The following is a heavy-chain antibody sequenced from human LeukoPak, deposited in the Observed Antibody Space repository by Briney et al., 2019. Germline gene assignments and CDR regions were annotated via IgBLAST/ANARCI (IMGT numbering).Heavy chain of an antibody. J-gene: IGHJ4*02. Sequence: ASVKVSCTASGYTFTSYDINWVRQATGQGLEWVGWMNPDSGHTGYAQKFQGRVTMTRDTSISTAYMELTSLTSEDTAVYYCARVRGSIDYWGQGTLVTVSS. D-gene: IGHD3-10*01. CDR3: ARVRGSIDY. CDR1: GYTFTSYD. CDR2: MNPDSGHT. V-gene: IGHV1-8*01.